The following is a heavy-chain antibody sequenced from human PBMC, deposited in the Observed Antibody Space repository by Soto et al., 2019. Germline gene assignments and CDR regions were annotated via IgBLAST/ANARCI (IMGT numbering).Heavy chain of an antibody. CDR1: GFTFSGSA. CDR2: IRSKSNSYAT. Sequence: EVQLVEAGGGLVQPGGSLKLSCAVSGFTFSGSAMHWVRQASGKGLEWVGRIRSKSNSYATAYAASVKGRCTISRDDSKNTEYLQMNSLKPEDPAVYYCTRGYGDYVRDYWGQGTLVTVSS. D-gene: IGHD4-17*01. J-gene: IGHJ4*02. V-gene: IGHV3-73*01. CDR3: TRGYGDYVRDY.